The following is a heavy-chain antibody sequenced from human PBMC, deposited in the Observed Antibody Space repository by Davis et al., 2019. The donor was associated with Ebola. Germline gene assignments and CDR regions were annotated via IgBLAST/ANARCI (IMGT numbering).Heavy chain of an antibody. D-gene: IGHD3-3*01. CDR2: IYYSGST. Sequence: GSLRLSCTVSGGSISSYYWSWIRQPPGNGLEWIGYIYYSGSTNYNPSLKSRVTISVDTSKNQFSLKLSSVTAADTAVYYCARGRGITIFGVVGGRLDYWGQGTLVTVSS. J-gene: IGHJ4*02. V-gene: IGHV4-59*12. CDR1: GGSISSYY. CDR3: ARGRGITIFGVVGGRLDY.